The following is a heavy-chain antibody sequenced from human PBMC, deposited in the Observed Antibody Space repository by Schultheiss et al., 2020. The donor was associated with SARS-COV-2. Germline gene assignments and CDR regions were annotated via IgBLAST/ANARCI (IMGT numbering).Heavy chain of an antibody. CDR1: GGSFSGYY. Sequence: GSLRLSCAVYGGSFSGYYWSWIRQPPGKGLEWIGEINHSGSTNYNPSLKSRVTISVDTSKNQFSLKLSFGTAADTAVYYCASGSGYSRSPAIFDYWGQGTLVTVSS. CDR3: ASGSGYSRSPAIFDY. V-gene: IGHV4-34*01. CDR2: INHSGST. J-gene: IGHJ4*02. D-gene: IGHD6-13*01.